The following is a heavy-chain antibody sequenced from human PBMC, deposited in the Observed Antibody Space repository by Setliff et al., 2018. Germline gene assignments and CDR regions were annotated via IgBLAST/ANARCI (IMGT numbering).Heavy chain of an antibody. CDR1: GGSISSGSYY. V-gene: IGHV4-39*01. Sequence: PSETLSLTGAVTGGSISSGSYYWGWIRQSPGKGLEWIGSMYYSGSTYYNPSLKGRFTLSVDTTKNQFSLKLTSMTAADTAVYFCARHLLVQGTYHFDYWGQGSPVTVSS. J-gene: IGHJ4*02. D-gene: IGHD3-10*01. CDR3: ARHLLVQGTYHFDY. CDR2: MYYSGST.